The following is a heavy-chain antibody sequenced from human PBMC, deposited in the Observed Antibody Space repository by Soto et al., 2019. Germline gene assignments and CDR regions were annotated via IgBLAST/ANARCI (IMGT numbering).Heavy chain of an antibody. J-gene: IGHJ6*03. CDR2: ISDSGGST. CDR1: GFTFNSYA. CDR3: AKSIGVAYFYYYMDV. D-gene: IGHD3-3*01. V-gene: IGHV3-23*01. Sequence: GGSLRLSCAASGFTFNSYAMSWVRQAPGKGLEWVSAISDSGGSTYYADSVKGRFTISRDNSKNTLYLQMNSLRAEDTAVYYCAKSIGVAYFYYYMDVWGKGTTVTVSS.